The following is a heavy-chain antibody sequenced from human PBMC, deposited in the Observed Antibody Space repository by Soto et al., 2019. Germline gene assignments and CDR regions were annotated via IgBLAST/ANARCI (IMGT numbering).Heavy chain of an antibody. CDR2: IYHSGST. V-gene: IGHV4-30-2*01. Sequence: QLQLQESGSGLVKPSQTLSLTCAVSGGSISSGGYSWSWIRQPPGKGLEWIGYIYHSGSTYYNPSLNNRVTISVDRSKNQFSLKLSSVTAADTAVYYCARVNYDYVWGSYRPYGMDVWGQGTTVTVSS. J-gene: IGHJ6*02. D-gene: IGHD3-16*02. CDR3: ARVNYDYVWGSYRPYGMDV. CDR1: GGSISSGGYS.